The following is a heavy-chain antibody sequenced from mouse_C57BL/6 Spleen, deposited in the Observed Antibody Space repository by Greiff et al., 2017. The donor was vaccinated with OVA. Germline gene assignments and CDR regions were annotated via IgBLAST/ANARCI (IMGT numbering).Heavy chain of an antibody. D-gene: IGHD1-2*01. Sequence: QVQLKESGAELVRPGASVTLSCKASGYTFTDYEMHWVKQTPVHGLEWIGAIDPETGGTAYNQKFKGKSILTADKSSSTAYMELRSLTSEDAAVYYCTRATAYAMDYWGQGTSVTVSS. V-gene: IGHV1-15*01. CDR2: IDPETGGT. J-gene: IGHJ4*01. CDR1: GYTFTDYE. CDR3: TRATAYAMDY.